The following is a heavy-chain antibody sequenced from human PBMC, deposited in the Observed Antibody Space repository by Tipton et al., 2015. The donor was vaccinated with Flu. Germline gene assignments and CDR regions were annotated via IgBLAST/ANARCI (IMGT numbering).Heavy chain of an antibody. CDR3: ARDNYDYVGGSYRYNYFDY. J-gene: IGHJ4*02. D-gene: IGHD3-16*02. CDR1: GGSISSGSYY. Sequence: LRLTCTVSGGSISSGSYYWSWIRQPAGKGLEWIGRIYTSGSTNYNPSLKSRVTISVETSKNQFSLKLSSVTAADTAVYYCARDNYDYVGGSYRYNYFDYWGQGTLVTVSS. V-gene: IGHV4-61*02. CDR2: IYTSGST.